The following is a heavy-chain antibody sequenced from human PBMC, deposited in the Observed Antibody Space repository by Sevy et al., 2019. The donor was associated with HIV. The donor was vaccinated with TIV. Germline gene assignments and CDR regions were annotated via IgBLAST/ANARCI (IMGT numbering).Heavy chain of an antibody. CDR3: ARELIAAAGDAEYFQH. D-gene: IGHD6-13*01. Sequence: GGSLRLSCAASGFTFSSYAMNWVRQAPGKGLEWVAVISYDGSNKYYADSVKGRFTISRDNSKNTLYLQMNSLRADDTAVYYCARELIAAAGDAEYFQHWGQGTLVTVSS. V-gene: IGHV3-30-3*01. CDR1: GFTFSSYA. J-gene: IGHJ1*01. CDR2: ISYDGSNK.